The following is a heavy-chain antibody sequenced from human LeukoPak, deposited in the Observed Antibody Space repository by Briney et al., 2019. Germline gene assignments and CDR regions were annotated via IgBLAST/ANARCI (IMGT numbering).Heavy chain of an antibody. Sequence: GGSLRLSCAASGFTFSSYAMSWVRQAPGKGLEWVANIKQDGSEKYYVDSVKGRFTISRDNAKNSLYLQMNSLRAEDTAVYYCARTPARANWGTYYYGMDVRGQGTTVTVSS. CDR1: GFTFSSYA. V-gene: IGHV3-7*01. CDR2: IKQDGSEK. J-gene: IGHJ6*02. D-gene: IGHD7-27*01. CDR3: ARTPARANWGTYYYGMDV.